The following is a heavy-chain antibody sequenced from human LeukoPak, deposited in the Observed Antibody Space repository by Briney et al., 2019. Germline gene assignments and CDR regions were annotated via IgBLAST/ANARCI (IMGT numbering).Heavy chain of an antibody. CDR3: AKDGGSCTSLSCSEEGDY. V-gene: IGHV3-23*01. CDR1: GFTFSSYA. Sequence: PGGSLRLSCAASGFTFSSYAMSWVRQAPGKGLEWVSGIRNTGGTYYGDSVKGRFTISRDNSKNTLYLQMNSLRADDTAIYYCAKDGGSCTSLSCSEEGDYWGQGTLVTVSS. D-gene: IGHD2-2*01. CDR2: IRNTGGT. J-gene: IGHJ4*02.